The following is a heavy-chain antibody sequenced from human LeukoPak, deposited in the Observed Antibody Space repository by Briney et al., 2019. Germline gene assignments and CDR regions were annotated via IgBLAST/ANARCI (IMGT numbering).Heavy chain of an antibody. CDR2: INPNSGGT. J-gene: IGHJ4*02. Sequence: ASVKVSCKASGYTFTGYYMHWVRQAPGQGLEWMGRINPNSGGTNYAQKFQGRVTMTRDTSISTAYMELSRLRSDDTAVYYCARDPGYSSGSDYWGQETLVTVSS. V-gene: IGHV1-2*06. CDR3: ARDPGYSSGSDY. D-gene: IGHD6-19*01. CDR1: GYTFTGYY.